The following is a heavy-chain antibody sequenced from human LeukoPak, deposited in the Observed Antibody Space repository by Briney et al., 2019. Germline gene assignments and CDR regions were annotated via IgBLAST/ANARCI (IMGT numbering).Heavy chain of an antibody. CDR3: TTGKIYCSTTSCSDDY. V-gene: IGHV1-24*01. Sequence: ASVKVSCMVSGDTLTALSMHCVRQAPGKGLEWMGGFHPEDGETIYAQKFQGRVTTTEDTSTDTAYMELSSLRSDDTAVYYCTTGKIYCSTTSCSDDYWGQGTLVTVSS. CDR2: FHPEDGET. J-gene: IGHJ4*02. CDR1: GDTLTALS. D-gene: IGHD2-2*01.